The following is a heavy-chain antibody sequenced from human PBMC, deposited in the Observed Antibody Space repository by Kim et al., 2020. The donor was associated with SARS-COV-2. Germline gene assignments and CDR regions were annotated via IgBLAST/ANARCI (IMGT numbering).Heavy chain of an antibody. CDR1: GFPFSSYW. CDR2: IKQEGSEK. Sequence: GGSLRLSCAASGFPFSSYWMSWVRQAPGQGLEWVANIKQEGSEKYYVDSVKGRFTISSDNAKNSLYLQMNSLRAEDTAVYYCAVATWARGAFDMWGQGTMVTVSS. CDR3: AVATWARGAFDM. D-gene: IGHD1-26*01. J-gene: IGHJ3*02. V-gene: IGHV3-7*01.